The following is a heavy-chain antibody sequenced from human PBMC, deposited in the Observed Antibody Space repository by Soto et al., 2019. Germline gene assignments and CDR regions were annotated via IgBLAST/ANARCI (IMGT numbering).Heavy chain of an antibody. Sequence: PSETLSLTCTVSGGSISSGGYCWSWIRQHPGKGLEWIGYIYYSGSTYYNPSLKSRVTISVDTSKNQFSLKLSSVAAADTAVYYCARGPGVASTDYWGQGTLVTVSS. D-gene: IGHD3-3*01. CDR2: IYYSGST. CDR1: GGSISSGGYC. CDR3: ARGPGVASTDY. J-gene: IGHJ4*02. V-gene: IGHV4-31*03.